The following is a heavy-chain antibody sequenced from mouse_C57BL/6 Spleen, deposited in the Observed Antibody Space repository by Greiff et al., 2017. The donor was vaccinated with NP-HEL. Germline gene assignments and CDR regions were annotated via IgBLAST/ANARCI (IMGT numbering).Heavy chain of an antibody. CDR3: ARSRLDWDYAMDY. J-gene: IGHJ4*01. CDR2: INPYNGGT. D-gene: IGHD2-4*01. Sequence: EVQLQQSGPVLVKPGASVKMSCKASGYTFTDYYMNWVKQSHGKSLEWIGVINPYNGGTSYNQKFKGKATLTVDKSSSTAYMELNSLTSEDSAVYYCARSRLDWDYAMDYWGQGTSVTVSS. CDR1: GYTFTDYY. V-gene: IGHV1-19*01.